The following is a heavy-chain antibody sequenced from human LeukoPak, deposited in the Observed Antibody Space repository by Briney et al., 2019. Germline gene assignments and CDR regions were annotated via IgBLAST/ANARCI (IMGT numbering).Heavy chain of an antibody. V-gene: IGHV3-23*01. CDR3: AKARSRVTTIVVVTHPFDS. D-gene: IGHD3-22*01. J-gene: IGHJ4*02. CDR1: GFTFSSFA. CDR2: LSGSSTGT. Sequence: GGSLRLSCAASGFTFSSFALSWVRQAPGEGLEWVSSLSGSSTGTYYADSVKGRFTISGDNSKNTPYLQMNGLRAEDTAVYYCAKARSRVTTIVVVTHPFDSWGQGTLVTVSS.